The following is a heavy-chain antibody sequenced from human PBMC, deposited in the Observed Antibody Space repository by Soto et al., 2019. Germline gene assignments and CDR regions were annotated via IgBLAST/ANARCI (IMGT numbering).Heavy chain of an antibody. J-gene: IGHJ5*02. V-gene: IGHV3-48*02. CDR3: ARESRFLEWLSLNWFDP. CDR1: GFTFSSYS. D-gene: IGHD3-3*01. Sequence: PGGSLRLSCAASGFTFSSYSMNWVRQAPGKGLEWVSYISSSSSTIYYADSVKGRFTISRDNAKNSLYLQMNSLRDEDTAVCYCARESRFLEWLSLNWFDPWGQGTLVTVSS. CDR2: ISSSSSTI.